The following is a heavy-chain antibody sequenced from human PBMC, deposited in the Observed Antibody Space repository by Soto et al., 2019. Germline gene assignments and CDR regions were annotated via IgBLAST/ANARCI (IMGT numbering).Heavy chain of an antibody. D-gene: IGHD2-15*01. CDR3: AREGEYCSGGSCTYFNY. Sequence: QVQLVESGGGVVQPGRSLRLSCVGSGFTFSSYSMYWVRQAPGTGLHWVAFISYDGSSKHYADSVKGRFTMSRDNSENTLYLHMNSLKTEDTAVYYCAREGEYCSGGSCTYFNYWGQGTLVTVSS. J-gene: IGHJ4*02. CDR2: ISYDGSSK. CDR1: GFTFSSYS. V-gene: IGHV3-30-3*01.